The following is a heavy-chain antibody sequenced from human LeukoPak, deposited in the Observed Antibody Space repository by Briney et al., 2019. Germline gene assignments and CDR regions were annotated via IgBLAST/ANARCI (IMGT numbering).Heavy chain of an antibody. V-gene: IGHV4-38-2*02. CDR2: IYHSGST. CDR3: ARDPVGATKGIDY. D-gene: IGHD1-26*01. CDR1: AYSIRSGYY. J-gene: IGHJ4*02. Sequence: PSETLSLTCTVSAYSIRSGYYWGWLRQPPGKGLERIGSIYHSGSTYYNPSLKSRVTISVDTSKNQFSLKLNSVTAADTAVYYCARDPVGATKGIDYWGQGTLVTVSS.